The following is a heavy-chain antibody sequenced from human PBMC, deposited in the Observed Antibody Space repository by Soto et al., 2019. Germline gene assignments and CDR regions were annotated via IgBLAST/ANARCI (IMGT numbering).Heavy chain of an antibody. CDR1: GFSFSDYS. D-gene: IGHD2-21*02. CDR3: ARLPKGSLVTA. Sequence: PGGSLRLSCVASGFSFSDYSMNWVRQAPGKGLQWVSYISSSSDDTYYADSVKGRFTVPRDNAKNALFLQMNSLRDDDTATYYCARLPKGSLVTAWGQGTRVTVSS. V-gene: IGHV3-48*02. J-gene: IGHJ4*02. CDR2: ISSSSDDT.